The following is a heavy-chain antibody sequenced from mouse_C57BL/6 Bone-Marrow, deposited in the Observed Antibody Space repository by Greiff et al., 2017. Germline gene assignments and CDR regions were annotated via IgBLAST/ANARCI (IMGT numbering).Heavy chain of an antibody. CDR3: ERHHYGSSMDY. D-gene: IGHD1-1*01. V-gene: IGHV1-61*01. CDR1: GYTFTSYC. CDR2: IYPSDSAT. J-gene: IGHJ4*01. Sequence: VQLQQPGAELVRPGSSVKLSCKASGYTFTSYCMDWVKQRPGQGLEWIGNIYPSDSATHYNQKFKDKATLTVDQSSSTAYMQLSSLTSEDSAVYYCERHHYGSSMDYWGQGTSVTVSS.